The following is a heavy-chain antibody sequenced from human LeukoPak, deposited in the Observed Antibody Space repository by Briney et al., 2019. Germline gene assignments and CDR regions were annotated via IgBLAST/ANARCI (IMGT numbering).Heavy chain of an antibody. Sequence: SETLSLTCTVSGGSINNFFWNWVRQPPGKGLEWIGYIYYSGSTNYNSSLKSRVTMSVDTSKNQFSLKLRSVTAADTAVYYCARGTAPDTHWGQGALVTVSS. CDR1: GGSINNFF. CDR3: ARGTAPDTH. V-gene: IGHV4-59*08. D-gene: IGHD6-13*01. CDR2: IYYSGST. J-gene: IGHJ4*02.